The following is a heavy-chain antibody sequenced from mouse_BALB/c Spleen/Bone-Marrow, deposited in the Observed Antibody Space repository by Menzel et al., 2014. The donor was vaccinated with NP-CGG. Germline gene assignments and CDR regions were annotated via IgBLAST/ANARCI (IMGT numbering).Heavy chain of an antibody. CDR2: ISYSGST. D-gene: IGHD2-4*01. CDR3: ARYDYDVGYFDY. V-gene: IGHV3-2*02. J-gene: IGHJ2*01. CDR1: GYSITSDYA. Sequence: EVHLVESGPGLVKPSQSLSLTCTVTGYSITSDYAWNWIRQFPGNTLEWMGYISYSGSTSYNPSLKSRISITRDTSKNQFFLQLNSVTTEDTATYYCARYDYDVGYFDYWGQGTTLTVSS.